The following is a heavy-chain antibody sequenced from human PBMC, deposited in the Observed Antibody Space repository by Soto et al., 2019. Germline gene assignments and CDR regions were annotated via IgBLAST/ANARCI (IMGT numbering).Heavy chain of an antibody. V-gene: IGHV3-23*01. CDR1: GFTFSSYA. Sequence: GGSLRLSCAASGFTFSSYAMSWVRQAPGKGLEWVSAISGSGGSTYYADSVKGRFTISRDNSKNTLYLQMNSQRAEDTAVYYCAKTAAGGITMVRGVISKYYFDYWGQGTLVTVSS. CDR3: AKTAAGGITMVRGVISKYYFDY. J-gene: IGHJ4*02. CDR2: ISGSGGST. D-gene: IGHD3-10*01.